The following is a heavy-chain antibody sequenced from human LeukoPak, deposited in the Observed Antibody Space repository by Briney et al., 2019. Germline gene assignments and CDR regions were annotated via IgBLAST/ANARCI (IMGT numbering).Heavy chain of an antibody. D-gene: IGHD2-15*01. CDR1: GFTFSSYA. J-gene: IGHJ3*02. CDR2: ISGSGGST. CDR3: AKGMVAATIFNAFDI. V-gene: IGHV3-23*01. Sequence: GGSLRLSCAASGFTFSSYAMSWVRQAPGRGLEWVSAISGSGGSTYYADSVKGRFTISRDNSKNTLYLQMNSLRAEDTAVYYCAKGMVAATIFNAFDIWGQGTMVTVSS.